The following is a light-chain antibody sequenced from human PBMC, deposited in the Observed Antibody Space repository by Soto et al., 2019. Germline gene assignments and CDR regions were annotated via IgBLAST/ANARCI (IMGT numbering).Light chain of an antibody. Sequence: DIEMTQSPSSVSASVGDTINITCRASQDIKKWLAWYQQKPGRAPRVLIYGASHLESGVPSRFRGSGSGTDFSLTISSLQTEDFATYFCHQASSFPFTFGPGTKVEIK. V-gene: IGKV1-12*01. CDR2: GAS. CDR3: HQASSFPFT. J-gene: IGKJ3*01. CDR1: QDIKKW.